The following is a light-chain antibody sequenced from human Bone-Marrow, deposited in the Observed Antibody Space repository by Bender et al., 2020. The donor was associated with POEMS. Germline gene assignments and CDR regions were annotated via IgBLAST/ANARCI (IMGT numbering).Light chain of an antibody. V-gene: IGLV2-14*03. Sequence: QSALTQPASVSGSPGQSITISCTGTSSDVDDYKYVSWYQQHPGRAPKLMIYDVSNRPSGVSNRFSGSKSGNTASLTISGLQAEDEADYYCTSYTSGSTWVFGGGTRLTVL. J-gene: IGLJ3*02. CDR2: DVS. CDR3: TSYTSGSTWV. CDR1: SSDVDDYKY.